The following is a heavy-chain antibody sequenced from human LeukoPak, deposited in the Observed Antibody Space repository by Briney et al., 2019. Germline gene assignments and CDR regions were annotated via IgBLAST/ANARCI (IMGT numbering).Heavy chain of an antibody. CDR1: GGSFSGYY. CDR3: ARRVSGCSSTSCYSRLYYYYGVDV. D-gene: IGHD2-2*01. J-gene: IGHJ6*02. CDR2: INHSGST. Sequence: PSETLSLTCAVYGGSFSGYYWSWIRQPPGKGLEWIGEINHSGSTNYNPSLKSRVTISVDTSKNQFSLKLSSVTAADTAVYYCARRVSGCSSTSCYSRLYYYYGVDVWGQGTTVTVSS. V-gene: IGHV4-34*01.